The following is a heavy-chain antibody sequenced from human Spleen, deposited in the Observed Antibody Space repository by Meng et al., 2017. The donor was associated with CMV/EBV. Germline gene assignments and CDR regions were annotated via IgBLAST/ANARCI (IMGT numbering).Heavy chain of an antibody. D-gene: IGHD2-2*01. J-gene: IGHJ4*02. V-gene: IGHV3-21*01. CDR1: GFTFSTYS. Sequence: GESLKISCAASGFTFSTYSMNWVRQAPGKGLEWVSSISSSSSYMYYADSVKGRFTISRDNAKNSLYLQMDSLRAEDTSVYYCARLPLYCSSTTCYVDYWGQGTVVTVSS. CDR3: ARLPLYCSSTTCYVDY. CDR2: ISSSSSYM.